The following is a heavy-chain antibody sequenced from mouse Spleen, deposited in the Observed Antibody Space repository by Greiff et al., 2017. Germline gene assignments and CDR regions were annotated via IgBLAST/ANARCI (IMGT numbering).Heavy chain of an antibody. Sequence: VQLQQSGPELVKPGASVKMSCKASGYTFTDYYMHWVKQKPGKGLEWIGEIYPGSGNTYYNEKFKGKATLTADTSSSTAYMQLSSLTSEDSAVYFCARPITTVVATGDYWGQGTTLTVSS. V-gene: IGHV1-83*01. D-gene: IGHD1-1*01. J-gene: IGHJ2*01. CDR3: RPITTVVATGDY. CDR2: YPGSGNTY. CDR1: YTFTDYYM.